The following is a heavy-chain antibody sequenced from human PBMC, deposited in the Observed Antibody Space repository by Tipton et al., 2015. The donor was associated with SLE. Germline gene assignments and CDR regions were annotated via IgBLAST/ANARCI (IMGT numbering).Heavy chain of an antibody. J-gene: IGHJ6*03. D-gene: IGHD1-26*01. Sequence: LRLSCAVSGYSISSGYYWGWIRQPPGKGLEWIGSIYHSGSTYYNPSLKSRVTISVDTSKNQFSLKLSSVTAADTAVYYCARVGVGATTGYYYYYMDVWGKGTTVTVSS. V-gene: IGHV4-38-2*01. CDR2: IYHSGST. CDR3: ARVGVGATTGYYYYYMDV. CDR1: GYSISSGYY.